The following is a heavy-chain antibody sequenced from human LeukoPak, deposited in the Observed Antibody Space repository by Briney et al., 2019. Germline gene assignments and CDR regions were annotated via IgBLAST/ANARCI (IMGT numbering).Heavy chain of an antibody. CDR1: GGSLITYY. J-gene: IGHJ4*02. CDR3: ASGSDSIGYSGGGILDY. Sequence: ASETLSLTCTVSGGSLITYYWNWIRQPAGKGLEWIGRVYTNGGTNYNPSLKSRLTVSVDTSKNQFSLSLSSVTAADTAVYYCASGSDSIGYSGGGILDYWGQGILVTVSS. CDR2: VYTNGGT. D-gene: IGHD6-19*01. V-gene: IGHV4-4*07.